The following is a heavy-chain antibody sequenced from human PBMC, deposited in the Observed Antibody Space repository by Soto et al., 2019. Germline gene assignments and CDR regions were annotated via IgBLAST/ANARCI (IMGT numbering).Heavy chain of an antibody. D-gene: IGHD2-15*01. Sequence: QVQLQESGPGLVKPSQTLSLTCTVSGGSISSGGYYWSWIRQHPGKGREWIGYIYYSGSTYYNPSLKSRVTIAVDTSKNQFSLKLSSVTAADTAVYYCARLPLGPYSYYFDYWGQGTLVTVSS. CDR3: ARLPLGPYSYYFDY. CDR2: IYYSGST. CDR1: GGSISSGGYY. J-gene: IGHJ4*02. V-gene: IGHV4-31*03.